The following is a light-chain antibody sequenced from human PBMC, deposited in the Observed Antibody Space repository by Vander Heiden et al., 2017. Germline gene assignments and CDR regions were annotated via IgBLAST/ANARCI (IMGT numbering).Light chain of an antibody. Sequence: QPVLPQPPSVSAAPGQKVTISCTGSSSNIGNNYVSWYQQLPGTAPKRLIYDNNQRPSGIPDRFSGSKSGTSATLGITGLQTGDEADYYCGTWDSSLSAGVFGGGTRLTVL. V-gene: IGLV1-51*01. J-gene: IGLJ3*02. CDR1: SSNIGNNY. CDR3: GTWDSSLSAGV. CDR2: DNN.